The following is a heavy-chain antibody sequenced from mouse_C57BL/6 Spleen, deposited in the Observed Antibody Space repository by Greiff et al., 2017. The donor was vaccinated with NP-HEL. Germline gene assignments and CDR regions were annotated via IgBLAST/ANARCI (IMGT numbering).Heavy chain of an antibody. J-gene: IGHJ3*01. Sequence: QVQLKQSGPELVKPGASVKISCKASGYAFSSSWMNWVKQRPGKGLEWIGRIYPGDGDTNYNGKFKGKATLTADKSSSTAYMQLSSLTSEDSAVYFCARRDYYGSETWFAYWGQGTLVTVSA. CDR2: IYPGDGDT. D-gene: IGHD1-1*01. CDR1: GYAFSSSW. V-gene: IGHV1-82*01. CDR3: ARRDYYGSETWFAY.